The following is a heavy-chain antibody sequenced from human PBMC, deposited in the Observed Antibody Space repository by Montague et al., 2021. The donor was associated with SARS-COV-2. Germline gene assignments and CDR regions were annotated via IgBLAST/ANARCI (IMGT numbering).Heavy chain of an antibody. V-gene: IGHV4-61*02. D-gene: IGHD5-12*01. CDR2: IYTSGTT. CDR1: GGSISSGSYY. J-gene: IGHJ4*02. Sequence: TLSLTCTVSGGSISSGSYYWSWIRQPAGKGLEWIGRIYTSGTTDYRFSLKSRVTISVDTSKNQFSLKLTSVTAADTAVYYCARAHSGSWAHLDNWGQGSLVTVPS. CDR3: ARAHSGSWAHLDN.